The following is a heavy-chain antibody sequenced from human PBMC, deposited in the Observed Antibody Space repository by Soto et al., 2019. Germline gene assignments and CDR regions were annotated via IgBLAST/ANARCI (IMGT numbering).Heavy chain of an antibody. CDR1: GGSISSYY. Sequence: SETLSLTCTVSGGSISSYYWTWIRQPRGKGLEWIGYVYNSGSTNYNPSLKSRVTISEDTSKSQFSLKVNSMTAADTAVYYCARYRREAVAGYTLDNWGQGILVTVSS. V-gene: IGHV4-59*01. D-gene: IGHD6-13*01. CDR3: ARYRREAVAGYTLDN. J-gene: IGHJ4*02. CDR2: VYNSGST.